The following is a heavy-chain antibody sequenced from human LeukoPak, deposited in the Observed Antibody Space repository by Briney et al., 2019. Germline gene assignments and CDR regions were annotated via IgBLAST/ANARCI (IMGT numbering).Heavy chain of an antibody. CDR1: GFTFSSYA. CDR3: ANTQYYYGSGPFFDY. Sequence: GGSLRLSRAASGFTFSSYAMSWVRQAPGKGLEWVSAISGSGGSTYYADSVKGRFTISRDNSKNTLYLQMNSLRAEDTAVYYCANTQYYYGSGPFFDYWGQGTLVTVSS. V-gene: IGHV3-23*01. CDR2: ISGSGGST. J-gene: IGHJ4*02. D-gene: IGHD3-10*01.